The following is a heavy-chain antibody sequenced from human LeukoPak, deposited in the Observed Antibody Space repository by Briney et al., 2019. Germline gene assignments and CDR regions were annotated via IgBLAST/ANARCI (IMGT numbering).Heavy chain of an antibody. Sequence: SETLSLTCAVYVGSFSGYYWSWIRQPPGKGLEWIGRTFTSGRNNYNTPLKSPVTLSVDPSQHQFLFTIKHVNTPDTAEYYRARGRLIQLWTYYYYYYMDVWGKGTTVADAS. D-gene: IGHD5-18*01. CDR2: TFTSGRN. J-gene: IGHJ6*03. V-gene: IGHV4-34*01. CDR3: ARGRLIQLWTYYYYYYMDV. CDR1: VGSFSGYY.